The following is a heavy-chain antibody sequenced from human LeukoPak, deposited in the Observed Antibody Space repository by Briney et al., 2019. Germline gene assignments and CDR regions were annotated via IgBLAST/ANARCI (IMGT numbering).Heavy chain of an antibody. V-gene: IGHV4-59*01. CDR3: ARAAPTYSSGLMIDY. Sequence: SETLSLTCTVSGGSISSYYWSWIRQPPGKGLEWIGYIYYSGSTNYNPSLKSRVTISVDTSKNQFSLKLSSVTAADTAVYYCARAAPTYSSGLMIDYWGQGTLVTVSS. CDR2: IYYSGST. CDR1: GGSISSYY. J-gene: IGHJ4*02. D-gene: IGHD6-25*01.